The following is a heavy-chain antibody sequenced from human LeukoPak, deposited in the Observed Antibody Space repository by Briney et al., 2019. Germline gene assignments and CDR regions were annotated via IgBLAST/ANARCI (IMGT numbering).Heavy chain of an antibody. Sequence: TGGSLRLSCAASGFTFNSYWMSWVRQAPGKGLEWVANIDPDGSEKQYGDSVKGRFTTSRDNAKNSLYLQMNSLRGEDTAIYYCARIYYFGDNNWRYFDNWGQGTLVTVSS. D-gene: IGHD3-10*01. CDR1: GFTFNSYW. CDR3: ARIYYFGDNNWRYFDN. J-gene: IGHJ4*02. CDR2: IDPDGSEK. V-gene: IGHV3-7*01.